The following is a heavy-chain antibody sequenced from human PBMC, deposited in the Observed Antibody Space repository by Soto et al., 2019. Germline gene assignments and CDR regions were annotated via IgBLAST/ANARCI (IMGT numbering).Heavy chain of an antibody. Sequence: SLQLSCQASGFNFDNYGMHWVRQAPGKGLEWVAVITYDGSNKYYADSVKGRFTISRDNSKNTLSLHLNTLKPEDTAVYHCAKDRVGGTFYTPLGFWGQGTLVTVSS. D-gene: IGHD1-7*01. J-gene: IGHJ4*02. CDR3: AKDRVGGTFYTPLGF. CDR2: ITYDGSNK. CDR1: GFNFDNYG. V-gene: IGHV3-30*18.